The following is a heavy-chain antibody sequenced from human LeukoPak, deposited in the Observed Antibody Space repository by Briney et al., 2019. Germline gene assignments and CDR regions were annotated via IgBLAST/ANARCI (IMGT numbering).Heavy chain of an antibody. J-gene: IGHJ4*02. Sequence: GGSLRLSCAASGFTFSNHWMGWVRQAPGKGLEWVASINPDGSEKYYVDSVKGRFTISRDNAKNSMYLQMNSLRAEDTAMYYCARGHYGLDYWGQGTLVTVSS. CDR3: ARGHYGLDY. D-gene: IGHD4-17*01. CDR1: GFTFSNHW. CDR2: INPDGSEK. V-gene: IGHV3-7*01.